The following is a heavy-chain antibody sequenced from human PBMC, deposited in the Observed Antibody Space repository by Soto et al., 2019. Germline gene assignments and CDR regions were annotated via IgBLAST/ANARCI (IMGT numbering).Heavy chain of an antibody. CDR2: ISYDGSNT. V-gene: IGHV3-30*18. Sequence: QVQLVKSGGGVFQPGRSLRLSCAASGFTFSSYGMHWVRQAPGKGLEWVAIISYDGSNTYYADSVKGRFTISRDNSKNTLYLQMNSLRAEDTSVYYCAKEGGLSGSYYISSSYYFDYWGQGTLVTVSS. CDR3: AKEGGLSGSYYISSSYYFDY. J-gene: IGHJ4*02. CDR1: GFTFSSYG. D-gene: IGHD1-26*01.